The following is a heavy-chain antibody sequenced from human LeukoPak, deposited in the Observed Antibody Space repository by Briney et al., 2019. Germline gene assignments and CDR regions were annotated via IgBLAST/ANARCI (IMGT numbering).Heavy chain of an antibody. CDR3: ARGRRVYSGSYYPIYYFDY. Sequence: WASVKVSCKASGYTFTGYYMHRVRQAPGQGLEWMGWINPNSGGTNYAQKFQGRVTMTRDTSISTAYMELSRLRSDDTAVYYCARGRRVYSGSYYPIYYFDYWGQGTLVTVSS. J-gene: IGHJ4*02. D-gene: IGHD1-26*01. V-gene: IGHV1-2*02. CDR2: INPNSGGT. CDR1: GYTFTGYY.